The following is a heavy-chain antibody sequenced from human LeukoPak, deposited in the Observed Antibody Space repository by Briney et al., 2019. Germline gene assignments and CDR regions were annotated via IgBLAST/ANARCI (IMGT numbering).Heavy chain of an antibody. CDR3: ASGLRFFPLVNYFDY. CDR2: IHYSGNT. Sequence: SETLSLTCTVSGGSISDYYWNWIRQPPGKGLEWIAYIHYSGNTNYNPSLKSRVTLSVDTSKNQFSLKLNSVTAADTAVYYCASGLRFFPLVNYFDYWGQGTLVTVSS. J-gene: IGHJ4*02. D-gene: IGHD3-3*01. CDR1: GGSISDYY. V-gene: IGHV4-59*01.